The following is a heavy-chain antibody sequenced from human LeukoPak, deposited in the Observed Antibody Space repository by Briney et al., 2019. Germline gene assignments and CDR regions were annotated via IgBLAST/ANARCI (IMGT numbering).Heavy chain of an antibody. CDR1: AFRFSSYG. CDR3: AKEPDSSGPDVLLT. CDR2: ITGRGGLT. Sequence: GGSLRLSCAASAFRFSSYGMNWVRQAPGKGLEWVSGITGRGGLTFYADSVKGRFTISRDNSKNTLYLQMNSLRVDDTAVYYCAKEPDSSGPDVLLTWGQGTMVTVSS. D-gene: IGHD3-22*01. J-gene: IGHJ3*01. V-gene: IGHV3-23*01.